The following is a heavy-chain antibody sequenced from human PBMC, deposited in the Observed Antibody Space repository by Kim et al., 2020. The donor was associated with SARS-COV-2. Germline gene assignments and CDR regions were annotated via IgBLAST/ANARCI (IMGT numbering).Heavy chain of an antibody. CDR2: SRNKANSYST. V-gene: IGHV3-72*01. CDR3: TRGPTSGSYSNFDY. J-gene: IGHJ4*02. CDR1: GFTFSDHY. Sequence: GGSLRLSCAVSGFTFSDHYMDWVRQAPGKRLEWIGRSRNKANSYSTEYAASVKGRFTISRDDSKNSLYLQMNSLKTEDTAMYYCTRGPTSGSYSNFDYWGQGALVTVSS. D-gene: IGHD1-26*01.